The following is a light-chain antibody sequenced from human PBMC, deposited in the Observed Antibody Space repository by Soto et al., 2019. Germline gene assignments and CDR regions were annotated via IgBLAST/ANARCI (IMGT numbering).Light chain of an antibody. CDR1: SSDVGTYNY. V-gene: IGLV2-14*01. CDR3: SSYTSSCTLDYV. Sequence: QSVLTQPASVSGSPGQSITISCTGTSSDVGTYNYVSWYQQHPGKAPKLMIYEVSNRPSGISNRFSGSKSGNTASLTISGLQAEDEADYYCSSYTSSCTLDYVFGTGTKV. CDR2: EVS. J-gene: IGLJ1*01.